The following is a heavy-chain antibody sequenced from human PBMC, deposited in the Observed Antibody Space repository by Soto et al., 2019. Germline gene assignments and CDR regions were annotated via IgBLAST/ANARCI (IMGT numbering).Heavy chain of an antibody. CDR3: ARGPNSDC. J-gene: IGHJ4*02. V-gene: IGHV3-53*01. D-gene: IGHD2-21*01. CDR1: GCSVGGNY. CDR2: IYSGGNP. Sequence: EERLVQSGGGLVQPGGSLRLYCAAYGCSVGGNYMSWVRQAPGKGLELVSLIYSGGNPFYADSMKGRFTLSRDNSNTMLYLQMVSLRAEDTAVYYCARGPNSDCWGQGTLVIVSS.